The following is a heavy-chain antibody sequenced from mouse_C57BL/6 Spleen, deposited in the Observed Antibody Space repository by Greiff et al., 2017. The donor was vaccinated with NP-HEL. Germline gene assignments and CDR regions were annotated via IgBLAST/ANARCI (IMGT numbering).Heavy chain of an antibody. CDR2: IRLKSDNYAT. D-gene: IGHD2-1*01. CDR3: TAGLWYTWFAY. J-gene: IGHJ3*01. V-gene: IGHV6-3*01. CDR1: GFTFSNYW. Sequence: EVKLVESGGGLVQPGGSMKLSCVASGFTFSNYWMNWVRQSPEKGLEWVAQIRLKSDNYATHYAESVKGRFTISRDDSKSSFYLQMNNLRAEDTGIYYCTAGLWYTWFAYWGQGTLVTVSA.